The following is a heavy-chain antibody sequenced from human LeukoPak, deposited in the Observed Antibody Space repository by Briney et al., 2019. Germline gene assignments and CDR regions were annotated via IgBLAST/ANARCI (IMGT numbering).Heavy chain of an antibody. J-gene: IGHJ4*02. CDR1: GFTFSGYS. V-gene: IGHV3-48*04. CDR2: ISSSGSTI. D-gene: IGHD3-10*01. Sequence: GGSLRLSCAASGFTFSGYSMNWVRQAPGKGLEWVSYISSSGSTIYYADSVKGRFTISRDNAKNSLYLQMNSLRAEDTAVYYCARGIWFGEFNYFDYWGQGTLVTVSS. CDR3: ARGIWFGEFNYFDY.